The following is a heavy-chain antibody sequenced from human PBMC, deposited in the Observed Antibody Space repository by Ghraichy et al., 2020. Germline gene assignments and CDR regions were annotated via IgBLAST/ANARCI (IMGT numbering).Heavy chain of an antibody. Sequence: GGSLRLSCAASGFTFSSYSMNWVRQAPGKGLEWVSYISSSSSTIYYADSVKGRFTISRDNAKNSLYLQMNSLRDEDTAVYYCARDMRQQLDPGYFQHWGQGTLVTVSS. V-gene: IGHV3-48*02. CDR1: GFTFSSYS. J-gene: IGHJ1*01. CDR3: ARDMRQQLDPGYFQH. D-gene: IGHD6-13*01. CDR2: ISSSSSTI.